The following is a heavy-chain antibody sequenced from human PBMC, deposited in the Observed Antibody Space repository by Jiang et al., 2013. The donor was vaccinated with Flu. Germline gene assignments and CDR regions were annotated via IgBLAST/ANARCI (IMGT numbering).Heavy chain of an antibody. V-gene: IGHV3-33*01. CDR3: ARDSLGYCSSTSCLNWFDP. Sequence: SCAASGFTFSSYGMHWVRQAPGKGLEWVAVIWYDGSNKYYADSVKGRFTISRDNSKNTLYLQMNSLRAEDTAVYYCARDSLGYCSSTSCLNWFDPWGQGTLVTVSS. D-gene: IGHD2-2*01. J-gene: IGHJ5*02. CDR2: IWYDGSNK. CDR1: GFTFSSYG.